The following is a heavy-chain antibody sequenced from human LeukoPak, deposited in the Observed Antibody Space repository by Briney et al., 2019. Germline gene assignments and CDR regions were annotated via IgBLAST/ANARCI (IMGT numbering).Heavy chain of an antibody. D-gene: IGHD3-22*01. J-gene: IGHJ3*02. Sequence: SETLSLTCTVSGGSISSSSYYWGWIRQPPGKGLEWIGSIYYSGSTYYNPSLKSRVTISVDTSKNQFSLKLSSVTAADTAVYYCAYNSYYYDSSGYLDAFDIWGQGTMVTVSS. CDR2: IYYSGST. V-gene: IGHV4-39*07. CDR1: GGSISSSSYY. CDR3: AYNSYYYDSSGYLDAFDI.